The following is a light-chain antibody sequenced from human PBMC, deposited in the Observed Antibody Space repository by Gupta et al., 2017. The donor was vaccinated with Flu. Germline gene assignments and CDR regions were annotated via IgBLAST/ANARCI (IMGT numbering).Light chain of an antibody. CDR3: QSYDSSTCL. Sequence: NYMLTQPHPVSESQGVTVTISCTRSSGSPASNYVQWYQQRPGSAPTTVIYANHERPSGIPDRFFGSIDRSSNSASLTISGLRSEDEADDYCQSYDSSTCLFGGGTELTVL. CDR2: ANH. V-gene: IGLV6-57*03. J-gene: IGLJ3*02. CDR1: SGSPASNY.